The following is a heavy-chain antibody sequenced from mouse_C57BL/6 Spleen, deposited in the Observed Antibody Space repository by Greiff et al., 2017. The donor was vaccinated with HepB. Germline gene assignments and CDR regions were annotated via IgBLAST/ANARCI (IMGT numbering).Heavy chain of an antibody. CDR3: TPTVVADYYAMDY. CDR2: IYPGNSDT. J-gene: IGHJ4*01. Sequence: VHVKQSGTVLARPGASVKMSCKTSGYTFTSYWMHWVKQRPGQGLEWIGAIYPGNSDTSYNQKFKGKAKLTAVTSTSTAYMELSSLTNEDSAVYDCTPTVVADYYAMDYWGQGTSVTVSS. V-gene: IGHV1-5*01. D-gene: IGHD1-1*01. CDR1: GYTFTSYW.